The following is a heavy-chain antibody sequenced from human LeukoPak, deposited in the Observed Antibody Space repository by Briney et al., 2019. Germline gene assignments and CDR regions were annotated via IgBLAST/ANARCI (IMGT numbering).Heavy chain of an antibody. Sequence: SVKVSCKASGGTFSSYAISWVHQAPGQGLEWMGGIIPIFGTANYAQKFQGRVTITTDESTSTAYMELSSLRSEDTAVYYCARGPAAGTSSYMDVWGKGTTVTVSS. D-gene: IGHD6-13*01. CDR1: GGTFSSYA. V-gene: IGHV1-69*05. CDR2: IIPIFGTA. J-gene: IGHJ6*03. CDR3: ARGPAAGTSSYMDV.